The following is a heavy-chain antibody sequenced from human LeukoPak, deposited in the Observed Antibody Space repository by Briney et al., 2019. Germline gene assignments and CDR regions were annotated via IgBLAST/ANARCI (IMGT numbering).Heavy chain of an antibody. CDR1: GGSFSGYY. CDR2: MNHSGST. J-gene: IGHJ6*02. Sequence: PSETLSLTCAVYGGSFSGYYWSWIRQPPGKGLEWIGEMNHSGSTNYNPSLKSRVTISVDTSKNQFSLKLSSVTAADTAVYYCARGRRYSSSWQIPYYYYGMDVWGQGTTVTVYS. CDR3: ARGRRYSSSWQIPYYYYGMDV. D-gene: IGHD6-13*01. V-gene: IGHV4-34*01.